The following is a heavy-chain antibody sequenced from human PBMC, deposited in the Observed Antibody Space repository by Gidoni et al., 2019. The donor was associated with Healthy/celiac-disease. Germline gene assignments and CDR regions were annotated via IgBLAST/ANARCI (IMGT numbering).Heavy chain of an antibody. CDR1: GFTFSNAW. Sequence: QLVESGGGLVKPGGSLRLSFAASGFTFSNAWMNWVRQAPGKGLEWVGRIKSKTDGGTTDYAATVKGRFTISRDDSKNTLYLQMNSLKTEDTAVYYCTTGGRYYDSSGYYLHYYYYGMDVWGQGTTVTVSS. V-gene: IGHV3-15*07. D-gene: IGHD3-22*01. J-gene: IGHJ6*02. CDR2: IKSKTDGGTT. CDR3: TTGGRYYDSSGYYLHYYYYGMDV.